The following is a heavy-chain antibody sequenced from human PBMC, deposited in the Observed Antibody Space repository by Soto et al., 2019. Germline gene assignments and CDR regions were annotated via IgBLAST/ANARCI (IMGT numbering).Heavy chain of an antibody. Sequence: KVSCKASGYTFTGHYIHWVRQAPEQGPEWMGEIGPESGATRYAEKFQGRVTMTLDTSITTVYMELKNLSPDDTAVYYCGRGRSGQIVVFYWGQGTPVTVSS. CDR3: GRGRSGQIVVFY. CDR1: GYTFTGHY. D-gene: IGHD1-26*01. J-gene: IGHJ4*02. CDR2: IGPESGAT. V-gene: IGHV1-2*02.